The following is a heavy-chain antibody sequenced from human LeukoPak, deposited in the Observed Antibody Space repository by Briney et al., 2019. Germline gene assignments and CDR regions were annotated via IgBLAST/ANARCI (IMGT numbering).Heavy chain of an antibody. D-gene: IGHD3-10*01. CDR2: INHSGST. CDR3: ARQRRVRGAKEVYYYYYYYMDV. CDR1: GGSFSGYY. V-gene: IGHV4-34*01. Sequence: PSETLSLTCTVYGGSFSGYYWSWIRQPPGKGLEWIGEINHSGSTNYNPSLKSRVTISVDTSKNQFSLKLSSVTAADMAVYYCARQRRVRGAKEVYYYYYYYMDVWGKGTTVTISS. J-gene: IGHJ6*03.